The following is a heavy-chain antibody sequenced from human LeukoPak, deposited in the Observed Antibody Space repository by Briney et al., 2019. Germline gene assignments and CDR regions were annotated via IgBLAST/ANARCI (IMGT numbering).Heavy chain of an antibody. CDR1: GFTFSSYA. D-gene: IGHD1-7*01. J-gene: IGHJ6*02. Sequence: PGGSLRLSCAASGFTFSSYAMSWVRQAPGKGLEWVANIKQDGSEKYYVDSVKGRFTISRDNAKNSLYLQMNSLRAEDTAVYYCARLYNWNYVYYYYGMDVWGQGTTVTVSS. V-gene: IGHV3-7*01. CDR3: ARLYNWNYVYYYYGMDV. CDR2: IKQDGSEK.